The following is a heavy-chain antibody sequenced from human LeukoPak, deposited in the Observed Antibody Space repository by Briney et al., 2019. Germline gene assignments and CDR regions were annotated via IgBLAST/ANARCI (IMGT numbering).Heavy chain of an antibody. CDR2: ISYDGSNK. J-gene: IGHJ5*02. D-gene: IGHD4-17*01. V-gene: IGHV3-30*03. Sequence: GGSLRLSCAASGFTFSSYGMHWVRQAPGKGLEWVAVISYDGSNKYYADSVKGRFTISRDNSKNTLYLQMNSLRSEDTAVYYSARDATGDGDLESWGQGTLVTVSP. CDR3: ARDATGDGDLES. CDR1: GFTFSSYG.